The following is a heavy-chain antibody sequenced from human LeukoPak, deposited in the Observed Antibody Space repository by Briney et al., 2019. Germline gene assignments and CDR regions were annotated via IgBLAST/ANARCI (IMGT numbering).Heavy chain of an antibody. V-gene: IGHV4-4*07. Sequence: SESLSLTCTVSGGSISSYYWSWIRQPAGKGLEWIGRIYTSGSTNYNPSLKSRVTMSVDTSKNQFSLKLSSVTAADTAVYYCARERRELPARDASDIWGQGTMVTVSS. CDR3: ARERRELPARDASDI. J-gene: IGHJ3*02. D-gene: IGHD1-26*01. CDR1: GGSISSYY. CDR2: IYTSGST.